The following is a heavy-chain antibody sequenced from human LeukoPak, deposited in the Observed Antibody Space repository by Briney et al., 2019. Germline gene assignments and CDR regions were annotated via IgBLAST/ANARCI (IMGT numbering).Heavy chain of an antibody. V-gene: IGHV3-23*01. CDR1: GFTFSIYA. Sequence: GSLRLSCAASGFTFSIYAMSWVRQAPGRGLEWVSSITGNGAGTFYTDSVKGRFTISRDNSKNTLFLQMNSLRAEDTAIYYCAKDRPNYYDSSGHYYRRNGDYWGQGTLVTVSS. D-gene: IGHD3-22*01. CDR3: AKDRPNYYDSSGHYYRRNGDY. CDR2: ITGNGAGT. J-gene: IGHJ4*02.